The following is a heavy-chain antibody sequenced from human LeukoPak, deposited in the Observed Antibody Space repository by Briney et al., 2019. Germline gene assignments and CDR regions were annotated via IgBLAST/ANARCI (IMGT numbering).Heavy chain of an antibody. D-gene: IGHD3-22*01. V-gene: IGHV3-21*01. Sequence: PGGSLRLSCAASGFTFSSYSMNWVRQAPGKGLEWVSSISSSSSYIYYADSVKGRFTISRDNAKNSLYLQMNSLRAEDTAVHYCATSLGYYYDSSGYIDYWGQGTLVTVSS. CDR2: ISSSSSYI. CDR1: GFTFSSYS. J-gene: IGHJ4*02. CDR3: ATSLGYYYDSSGYIDY.